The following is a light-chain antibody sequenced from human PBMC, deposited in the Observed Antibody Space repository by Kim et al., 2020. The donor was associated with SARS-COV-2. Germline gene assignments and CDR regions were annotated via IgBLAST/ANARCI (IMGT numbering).Light chain of an antibody. CDR2: EAS. CDR1: QRVYSDY. Sequence: DIVLTQSPATLYLSPGDRATLSCRASQRVYSDYLAWYQQKPGQPPRLLIYEASSRSTGIPDRFSGSGSGTDFTLTIRSLQPEDFALYICHQNGRSWTFGPGTKVDIK. CDR3: HQNGRSWT. V-gene: IGKV3-20*01. J-gene: IGKJ1*01.